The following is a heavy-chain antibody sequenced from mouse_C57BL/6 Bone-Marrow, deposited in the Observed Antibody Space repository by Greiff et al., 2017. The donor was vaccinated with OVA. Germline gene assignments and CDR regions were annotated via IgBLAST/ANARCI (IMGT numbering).Heavy chain of an antibody. CDR2: IDPSDSYT. CDR3: ARYGLDY. Sequence: QVQLQQSGPELVRPGASVKISCKASGYTFTSYWMQWVKQRPGQGLEWIGEIDPSDSYTNYNQKFKGKATLTVDTSSSTAYMQRSSLTSEDSAVYYCARYGLDYWGQGTTLTVSS. CDR1: GYTFTSYW. D-gene: IGHD1-1*02. J-gene: IGHJ2*01. V-gene: IGHV1-50*01.